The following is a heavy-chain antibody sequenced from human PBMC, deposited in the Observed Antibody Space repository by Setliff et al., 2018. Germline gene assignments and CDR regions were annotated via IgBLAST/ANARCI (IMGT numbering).Heavy chain of an antibody. CDR3: ARDQSPHYYHPASGDAFDS. CDR2: IIPILGIA. V-gene: IGHV1-69*10. CDR1: GGTFSSYA. Sequence: SVKVSCKASGGTFSSYAISWVRQAPGQGLEWMGGIIPILGIANYAQKFQGRVTITADESTSTAYMELSSLRSDDTAVYYCARDQSPHYYHPASGDAFDSWGQGTLVTVSS. J-gene: IGHJ3*01. D-gene: IGHD1-26*01.